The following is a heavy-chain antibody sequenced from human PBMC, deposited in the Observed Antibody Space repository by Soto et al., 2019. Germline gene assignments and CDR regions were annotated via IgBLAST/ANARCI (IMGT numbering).Heavy chain of an antibody. J-gene: IGHJ4*02. D-gene: IGHD4-17*01. CDR2: VYYRGRS. V-gene: IGHV4-39*01. Sequence: SETLSLTCTVSGGSVTNSSYYWGWIRQSPGKGLEWIGSVYYRGRSYSKSSVKSRATISVDTSKNQFSLNFNSVTASDTALYYCVSQRTTVLTQAYFDYWGPGALVTVSS. CDR1: GGSVTNSSYY. CDR3: VSQRTTVLTQAYFDY.